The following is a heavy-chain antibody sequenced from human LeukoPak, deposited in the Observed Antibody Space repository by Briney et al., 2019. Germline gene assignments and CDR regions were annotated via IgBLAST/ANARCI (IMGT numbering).Heavy chain of an antibody. Sequence: GGSLRLSCAASGFTFSSYWMSWVRQAPGKGLEWVANIKQDGSEKYYVDSVKGRFTISRDNAKNSLYLQMSSLRAEDTAVYYCARNTPYCGSTSCYPYYFDYWGQGTLVTVSS. V-gene: IGHV3-7*03. J-gene: IGHJ4*02. CDR3: ARNTPYCGSTSCYPYYFDY. D-gene: IGHD2-2*01. CDR2: IKQDGSEK. CDR1: GFTFSSYW.